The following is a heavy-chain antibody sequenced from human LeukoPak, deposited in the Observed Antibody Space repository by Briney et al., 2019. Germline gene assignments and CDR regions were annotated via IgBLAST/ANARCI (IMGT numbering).Heavy chain of an antibody. CDR3: AKGDDILTTSILFPDY. CDR1: GFTFSSYA. J-gene: IGHJ4*02. CDR2: ISGSGGST. V-gene: IGHV3-23*01. Sequence: PGGSLRLPCAASGFTFSSYAMSWVRQAPGKGLEWVSAISGSGGSTYYADSVKGRFTISRDNSKNTLYLQMNSLRAEDTAVYYCAKGDDILTTSILFPDYWGQGTLVTVSS. D-gene: IGHD3-9*01.